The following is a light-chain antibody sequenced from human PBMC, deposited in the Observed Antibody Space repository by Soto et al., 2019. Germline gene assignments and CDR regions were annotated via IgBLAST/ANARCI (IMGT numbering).Light chain of an antibody. CDR3: QQYYNWPRT. CDR1: QSVSSSY. Sequence: ETVLTQSPGTLSLSPGERATLSCRSSQSVSSSYLAWYQQKPGHAPRLLIFGAYTRATGITARFSGTGSGTEFTLTINSLQAEDSAVYYCQQYYNWPRTVGPGTRLDIK. CDR2: GAY. V-gene: IGKV3-15*01. J-gene: IGKJ5*01.